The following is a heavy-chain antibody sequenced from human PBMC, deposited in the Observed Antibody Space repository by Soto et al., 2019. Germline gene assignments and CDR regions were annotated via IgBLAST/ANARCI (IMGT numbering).Heavy chain of an antibody. CDR3: ARDPPRHGRIAVAGTDWFDP. Sequence: SETLSLTCTVSGGSISSGGYYWSWIRQHPGKGLEWIGYIYYSGSTYYNPSLKSRVTISVDTSKNQFSLKLRSLRSDDTAVYYCARDPPRHGRIAVAGTDWFDPWGQGTLVTVSS. V-gene: IGHV4-31*03. J-gene: IGHJ5*02. CDR2: IYYSGST. CDR1: GGSISSGGYY. D-gene: IGHD6-19*01.